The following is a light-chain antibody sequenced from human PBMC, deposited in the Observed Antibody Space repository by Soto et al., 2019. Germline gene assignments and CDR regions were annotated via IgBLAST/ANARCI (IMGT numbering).Light chain of an antibody. CDR3: QQSYSTPIT. V-gene: IGKV1-39*01. Sequence: DIQLPPSPSSLSASVGDRDTVTCXASQSISSYLNWYQQKPGKAPKXMIYAASSLQSGVPSRFSGSGSGTDCTLTISSLQPEDVATYYCQQSYSTPITLGQGTRLEIK. J-gene: IGKJ5*01. CDR2: AAS. CDR1: QSISSY.